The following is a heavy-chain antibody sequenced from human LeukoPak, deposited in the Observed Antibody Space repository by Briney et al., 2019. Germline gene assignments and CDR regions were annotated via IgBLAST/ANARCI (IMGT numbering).Heavy chain of an antibody. D-gene: IGHD1-1*01. Sequence: GGSLRLSCAASGFTFSSYSMNWVRQAPGKGLEWVSAISTNSNYIYYADSVQGRFAISRDNAKNSLYLQMNSLRAEDTAVYYCARDSSWNGEGYWGQGTLVTVSS. J-gene: IGHJ4*02. CDR3: ARDSSWNGEGY. CDR1: GFTFSSYS. CDR2: ISTNSNYI. V-gene: IGHV3-21*01.